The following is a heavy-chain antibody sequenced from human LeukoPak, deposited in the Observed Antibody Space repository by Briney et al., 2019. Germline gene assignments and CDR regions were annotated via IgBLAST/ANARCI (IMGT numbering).Heavy chain of an antibody. J-gene: IGHJ4*02. CDR3: ARDPPFKWGVGVTTATRIDY. CDR2: ISGHNGKT. D-gene: IGHD2-15*01. Sequence: ASVRVSCKASGYTFTNYGVTWVRQAPGQGLEWMGWISGHNGKTNYAQKFQDRVTMTTDTDTSTAYMDLRSLRSDDTAVYYCARDPPFKWGVGVTTATRIDYWGQGTLVTVSS. CDR1: GYTFTNYG. V-gene: IGHV1-18*01.